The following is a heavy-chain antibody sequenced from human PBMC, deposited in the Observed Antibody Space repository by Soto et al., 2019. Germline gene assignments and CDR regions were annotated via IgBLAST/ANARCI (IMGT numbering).Heavy chain of an antibody. Sequence: QVQLQESGPGLVKPSETLSLTCTVSGGSISSYYWSWIRQPPGKGLEWIGEINHSGSTNYNPSLKSRVTISVDTSKNQFSLKLSSVTAADTAVYYCARAGLYGGTDYWGQGTLVTVSS. V-gene: IGHV4-34*01. CDR1: GGSISSYY. J-gene: IGHJ4*02. CDR3: ARAGLYGGTDY. D-gene: IGHD4-17*01. CDR2: INHSGST.